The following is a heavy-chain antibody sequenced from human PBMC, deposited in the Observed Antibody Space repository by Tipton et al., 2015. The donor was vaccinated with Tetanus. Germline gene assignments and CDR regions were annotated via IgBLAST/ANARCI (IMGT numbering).Heavy chain of an antibody. CDR3: ARGGSHFDY. D-gene: IGHD1-26*01. J-gene: IGHJ4*02. CDR2: ISTYNGNT. CDR1: GGTFSNYA. V-gene: IGHV1-18*01. Sequence: QSGAEVKKPGSSVKASCKASGGTFSNYALSWVRQAPGQGLEWMGWISTYNGNTNYVQKFQGRVTMTTDTSTNTAYMELRSLRSDDAALYYCARGGSHFDYWGQGTLVTVSS.